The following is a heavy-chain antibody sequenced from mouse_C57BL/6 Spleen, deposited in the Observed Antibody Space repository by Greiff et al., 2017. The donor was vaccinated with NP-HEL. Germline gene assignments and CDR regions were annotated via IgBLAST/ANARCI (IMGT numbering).Heavy chain of an antibody. CDR2: IYPGDGDT. CDR1: GYAFSSSW. Sequence: QVQLQQPGPELVKPGASVKISCKASGYAFSSSWMNWVKQRPGKGLEWIGRIYPGDGDTNYNGKFKGKATLAADKSSSTAYMQLSSRTSEDSAVYFCARTGGWLYYFDYWGQGTTLTVSS. D-gene: IGHD3-3*01. V-gene: IGHV1-82*01. CDR3: ARTGGWLYYFDY. J-gene: IGHJ2*01.